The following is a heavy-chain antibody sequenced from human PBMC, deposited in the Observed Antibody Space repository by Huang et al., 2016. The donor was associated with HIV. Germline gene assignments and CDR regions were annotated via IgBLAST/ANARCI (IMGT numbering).Heavy chain of an antibody. CDR1: DGSLNSGKYY. V-gene: IGHV4-39*01. J-gene: IGHJ4*02. Sequence: SGPGLVKPSETLSLTCNVSDGSLNSGKYYWGWIRQSPGKGLEWIGSIFYTGSAHYTPSLESRGTIFVDSSKSQLSVRLRSVTATDTAVYYCARRRTHFTVDYWGQGTLVTVSS. CDR2: IFYTGSA. CDR3: ARRRTHFTVDY.